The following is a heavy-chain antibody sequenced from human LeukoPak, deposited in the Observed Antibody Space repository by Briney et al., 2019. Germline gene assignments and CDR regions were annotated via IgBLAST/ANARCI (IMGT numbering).Heavy chain of an antibody. J-gene: IGHJ5*02. D-gene: IGHD2-21*01. V-gene: IGHV4-31*03. CDR3: VTYRPGDINWFDP. CDR2: IYYSGST. CDR1: GGSISSGGYY. Sequence: SETLSLTCTVSGGSISSGGYYWSWIRQHPGKGLGWIGYIYYSGSTYYNPSLKSRVTISVDTSKNQFSLKLSSVTAADSAIYYCVTYRPGDINWFDPWGQGILVTVSS.